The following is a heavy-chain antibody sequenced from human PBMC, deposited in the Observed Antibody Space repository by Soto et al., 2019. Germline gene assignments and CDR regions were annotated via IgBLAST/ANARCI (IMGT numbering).Heavy chain of an antibody. V-gene: IGHV4-39*01. J-gene: IGHJ5*02. CDR3: ARQAVRARYCSGGSCYAGVFFNWFDP. Sequence: SETLSLTCTASGGSISSSSYYWGWIRQPPGKGLEWIGSIYYSGSTYYNPSLKSRVTISVDTSKNQFSLKLSSVTAADTAVYYCARQAVRARYCSGGSCYAGVFFNWFDPWGQGTLVTVSS. CDR1: GGSISSSSYY. D-gene: IGHD2-15*01. CDR2: IYYSGST.